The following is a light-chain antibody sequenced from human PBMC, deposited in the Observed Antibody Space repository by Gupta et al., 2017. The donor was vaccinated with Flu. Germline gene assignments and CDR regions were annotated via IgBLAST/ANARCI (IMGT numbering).Light chain of an antibody. Sequence: EIVLTPSPGTLSLSQGERATLSCRASQSVSSSYLAWYQQKPGQAPRLLIYGASSRATGIPDRFSGSGSGTDFTLTISRLEPEDFAVYYCQQYGSSPRTFGQGTKVEIK. J-gene: IGKJ1*01. V-gene: IGKV3-20*01. CDR2: GAS. CDR3: QQYGSSPRT. CDR1: QSVSSSY.